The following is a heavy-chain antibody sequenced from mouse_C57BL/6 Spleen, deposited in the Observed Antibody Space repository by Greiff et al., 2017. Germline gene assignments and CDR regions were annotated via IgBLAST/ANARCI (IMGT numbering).Heavy chain of an antibody. CDR3: ARDTTVVATIYYFDD. CDR2: INPSNGGT. Sequence: QVQLKQPGTELVKPGASVKLSCKASGYTFTSYWMHWVKQRPGQGLEWIGNINPSNGGTNYNEKFKSKATLTVDKSSSTAYMQLSSLTSEDSAVYYCARDTTVVATIYYFDDWGQGTTLTVSS. D-gene: IGHD1-1*01. J-gene: IGHJ2*01. V-gene: IGHV1-53*01. CDR1: GYTFTSYW.